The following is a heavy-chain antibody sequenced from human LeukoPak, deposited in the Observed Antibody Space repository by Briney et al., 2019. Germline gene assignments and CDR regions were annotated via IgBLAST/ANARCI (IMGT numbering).Heavy chain of an antibody. CDR3: ARGAVAGIIGYYYYYMDV. CDR2: SYYSAST. CDR1: GGSISSSSYY. J-gene: IGHJ6*03. D-gene: IGHD6-19*01. Sequence: PSETLSLTCTVSGGSISSSSYYWGWIRQPPGKGLEWSGSSYYSASTYDNPSLKRRVTISVDTSKNQFSLKLSSVTAADTAVYYCARGAVAGIIGYYYYYMDVWGKGTTVTVSS. V-gene: IGHV4-39*07.